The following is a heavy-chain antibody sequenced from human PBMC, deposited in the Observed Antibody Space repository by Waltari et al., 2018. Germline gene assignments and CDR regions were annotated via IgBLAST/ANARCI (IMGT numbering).Heavy chain of an antibody. D-gene: IGHD1-26*01. CDR3: ARARSGSYLVDY. Sequence: EVQLLESGGGLVQPGRSLSLSCTGSGFTFGDYTLSWFRQAPGKGLEWVGSIRHKAISGTAEYAASVKGRFTISRDDSNSIAYLQMNSLKTEDTAVYYCARARSGSYLVDYWGQGTLVTVSS. CDR1: GFTFGDYT. J-gene: IGHJ4*02. V-gene: IGHV3-49*03. CDR2: IRHKAISGTA.